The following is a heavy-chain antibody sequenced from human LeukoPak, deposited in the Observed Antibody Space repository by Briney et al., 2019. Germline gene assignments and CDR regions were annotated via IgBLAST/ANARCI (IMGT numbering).Heavy chain of an antibody. CDR2: ISSSSSYI. D-gene: IGHD1-26*01. Sequence: GGPLRLSCAASGFTFSSYNMNWVRQAPGKGLEWVSSISSSSSYIYYADSVKGRFTISRDNAKNSLYLQMISLRAEDTAVYYCARDLSVGAKPDLGFDYWGQGTLVTVSS. CDR1: GFTFSSYN. J-gene: IGHJ4*02. CDR3: ARDLSVGAKPDLGFDY. V-gene: IGHV3-21*01.